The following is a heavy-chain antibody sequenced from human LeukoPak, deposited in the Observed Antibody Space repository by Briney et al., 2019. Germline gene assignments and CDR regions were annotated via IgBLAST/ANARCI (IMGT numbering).Heavy chain of an antibody. Sequence: PSETLSLTCTVSGGSISSSSYYWGWIRQPPGKGLEWIGSIYYSGSTYYNPSLKSRVTISVDTSKNRFSLKLNSVTAADTAVYYCARCGASTDYYYYYGMDVWGQGTTVTVSS. CDR1: GGSISSSSYY. CDR3: ARCGASTDYYYYYGMDV. CDR2: IYYSGST. D-gene: IGHD1-26*01. V-gene: IGHV4-39*07. J-gene: IGHJ6*02.